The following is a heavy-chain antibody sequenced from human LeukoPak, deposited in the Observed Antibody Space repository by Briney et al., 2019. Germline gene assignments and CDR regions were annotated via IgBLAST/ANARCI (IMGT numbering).Heavy chain of an antibody. V-gene: IGHV3-74*01. CDR3: AQDRAWIQFLY. J-gene: IGHJ4*02. CDR1: GFTFSSYW. Sequence: GGSLRLSCAASGFTFSSYWMHWVRQAPGKGLVWVSRINSDGSSTSYADSVKGRFTISRDNSKNTLYLQINSLRAEDTAVYYCAQDRAWIQFLYWGQGTLVTVS. CDR2: INSDGSST. D-gene: IGHD5-18*01.